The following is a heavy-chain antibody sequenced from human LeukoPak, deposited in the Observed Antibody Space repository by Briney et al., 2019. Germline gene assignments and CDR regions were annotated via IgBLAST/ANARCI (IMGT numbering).Heavy chain of an antibody. CDR2: IYHSGST. CDR1: GYSINSGYY. D-gene: IGHD2-15*01. Sequence: PSETLSLTCTVSGYSINSGYYWGWIRQPPGKGLEWIGSIYHSGSTYYNPSLKSRVTISVDTSKNQFSLKLSSVTAADTAVYYCASEYCSGGSCSSFDYWGQGTLVTVSS. CDR3: ASEYCSGGSCSSFDY. J-gene: IGHJ4*02. V-gene: IGHV4-38-2*02.